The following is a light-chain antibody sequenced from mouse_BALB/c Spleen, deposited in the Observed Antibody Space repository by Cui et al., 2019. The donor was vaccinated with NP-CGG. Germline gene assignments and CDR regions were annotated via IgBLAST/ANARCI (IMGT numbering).Light chain of an antibody. J-gene: IGLJ1*01. Sequence: QAVVTQESALPTSPGETVTLTCRSSTGAVTTSNYANWVQEKPAHLFTGLIGGTNNRAPGVPARFSGSLIGDKAALTITGAQTEDEAIYFCALWYSNHWVFGGGTKLTVL. CDR1: TGAVTTSNY. V-gene: IGLV1*01. CDR3: ALWYSNHWV. CDR2: GTN.